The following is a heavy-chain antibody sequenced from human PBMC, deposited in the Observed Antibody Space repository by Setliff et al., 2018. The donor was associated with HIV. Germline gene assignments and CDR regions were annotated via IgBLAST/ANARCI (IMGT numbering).Heavy chain of an antibody. CDR2: IIPVFGTP. Sequence: ASVKVSCKASGGTFSSDAFSWVRQAPGQGLEWMGRIIPVFGTPNYAQKFRGRVTITADKSTSTAYMELSSLRSEDTAVFYCARSMVGHSQAFDIWGQGTMVTVSS. V-gene: IGHV1-69*06. CDR3: ARSMVGHSQAFDI. CDR1: GGTFSSDA. D-gene: IGHD1-26*01. J-gene: IGHJ3*02.